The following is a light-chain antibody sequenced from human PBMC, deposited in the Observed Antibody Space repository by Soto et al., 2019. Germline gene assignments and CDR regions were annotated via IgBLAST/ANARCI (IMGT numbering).Light chain of an antibody. Sequence: DVVMTQSPLSLPVTLGQPASISCRSSQSLVYSDGHTYLNWFQQRPGQSPRRLIYKVSNRDSGVPDRFSCSGSGADFTLKISRVEAEDVGVYYCMQGTHWPLTFGGGTKVEIK. J-gene: IGKJ4*01. CDR1: QSLVYSDGHTY. CDR2: KVS. CDR3: MQGTHWPLT. V-gene: IGKV2-30*01.